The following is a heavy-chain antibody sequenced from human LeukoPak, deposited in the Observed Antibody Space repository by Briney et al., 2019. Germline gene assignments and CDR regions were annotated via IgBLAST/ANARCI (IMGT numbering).Heavy chain of an antibody. CDR1: AGSFSGYY. D-gene: IGHD6-19*01. Sequence: SETLSLTCPVYAGSFSGYYWGWIRQPPADGLEWIGETDHMGSTNHNPCLKSGVTIPVATPKNQFSLKLSSVTAAETAVYFCATRQSNGWYDWFDPWGQGTLVTVSS. J-gene: IGHJ5*02. CDR3: ATRQSNGWYDWFDP. CDR2: TDHMGST. V-gene: IGHV4-34*01.